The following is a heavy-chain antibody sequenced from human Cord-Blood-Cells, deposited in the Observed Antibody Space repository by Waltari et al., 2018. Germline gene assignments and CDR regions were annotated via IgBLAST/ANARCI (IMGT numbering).Heavy chain of an antibody. CDR2: INHSGST. D-gene: IGHD1-26*01. CDR3: ASFSDPGANDAFDI. Sequence: QVQLQQWGAGLLKPSETLPLTCAVYGGSFSGYYWGWIRQPPGKGLVWMWEINHSGSTNYNPSLKSRVTISVDTSKNQFSLKLSSVSAADTAVYYCASFSDPGANDAFDIWGQGTMVTVSS. V-gene: IGHV4-34*01. CDR1: GGSFSGYY. J-gene: IGHJ3*02.